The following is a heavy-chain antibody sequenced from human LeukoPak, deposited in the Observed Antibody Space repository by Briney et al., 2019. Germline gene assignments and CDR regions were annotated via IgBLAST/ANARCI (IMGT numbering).Heavy chain of an antibody. Sequence: ASVKVSCKASGYTFTSYGISWVRQAPGQGLEWMGWISAYNGNTNYAQKLQGRVTMTTDTSTSTAYMELRSLRSDDTAVYYCARDMSLGYHPTLFDYWGQGTLVTVSS. CDR3: ARDMSLGYHPTLFDY. V-gene: IGHV1-18*01. CDR1: GYTFTSYG. CDR2: ISAYNGNT. D-gene: IGHD3-16*02. J-gene: IGHJ4*02.